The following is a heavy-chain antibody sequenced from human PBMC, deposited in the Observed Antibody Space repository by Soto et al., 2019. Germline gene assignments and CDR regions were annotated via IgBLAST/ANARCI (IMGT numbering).Heavy chain of an antibody. V-gene: IGHV3-48*04. Sequence: GGSLRLSCAASGFTFSSYSMNWVRQAPGKGLEWVSYISSSSSTIYYADSVKGRFTISRDNAKNTLYLQMNSLRAEDTAVYYLSRGGSLNWHFDLWGSGTLVTVSS. CDR3: SRGGSLNWHFDL. CDR2: ISSSSSTI. D-gene: IGHD1-26*01. J-gene: IGHJ2*01. CDR1: GFTFSSYS.